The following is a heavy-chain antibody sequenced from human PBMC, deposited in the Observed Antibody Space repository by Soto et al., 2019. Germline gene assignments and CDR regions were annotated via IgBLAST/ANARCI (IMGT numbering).Heavy chain of an antibody. CDR2: INSNGGGT. V-gene: IGHV3-23*01. J-gene: IGHJ4*02. D-gene: IGHD3-10*01. CDR1: GFTFRSYA. CDR3: ARVFDTYYFDL. Sequence: GGSPRLSCATPGFTFRSYAMSWVRKAPGKGLEWVSGINSNGGGTGYADSVKGRFTISGDNSKNTVYLQMNSLRVEDTAVYYCARVFDTYYFDLWGQGTLVTVSS.